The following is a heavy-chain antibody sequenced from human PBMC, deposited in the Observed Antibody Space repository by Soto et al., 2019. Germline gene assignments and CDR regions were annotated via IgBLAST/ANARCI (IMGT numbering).Heavy chain of an antibody. CDR1: EFSLSTSGVG. J-gene: IGHJ5*02. V-gene: IGHV2-5*02. CDR3: VMARVVADTHTWLGP. CDR2: IYWDDDE. Sequence: SGPTLVNPTQTLTLTCTFSEFSLSTSGVGVGWIRQPPGRALEWLALIYWDDDERYSPTLKSRLTITKGTSKNQVLLTMTNMDPVDTALYYCVMARVVADTHTWLGPWGEGTLVTVSS. D-gene: IGHD2-15*01.